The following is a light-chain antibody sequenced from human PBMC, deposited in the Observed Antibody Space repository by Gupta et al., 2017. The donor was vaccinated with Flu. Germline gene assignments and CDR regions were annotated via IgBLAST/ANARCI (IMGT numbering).Light chain of an antibody. CDR3: SSYAGRYTLL. Sequence: QSALTQPRSLPGSPGQSVTISCTGSSSDFGGYNYVSWYQHYPGKAPKLIIYDVSQRPSGVPDRFSGSKSGNTSSLTISVHPAEDAAYYHCSSYAGRYTLLFGGGTKVTVL. CDR1: SSDFGGYNY. CDR2: DVS. V-gene: IGLV2-11*01. J-gene: IGLJ2*01.